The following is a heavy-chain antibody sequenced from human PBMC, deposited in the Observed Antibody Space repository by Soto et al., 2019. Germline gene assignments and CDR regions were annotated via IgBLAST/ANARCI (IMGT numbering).Heavy chain of an antibody. CDR2: IFHDGTA. V-gene: IGHV4-4*02. CDR1: GVSISSGNW. J-gene: IGHJ4*02. Sequence: PSETLSLTXAVSGVSISSGNWWTWVRQSPQRGLEYIGEIFHDGTANYYPSFEGRVAISVDTSKNQFSLKLTSVTAADTAIYFCARLVYDTRLNYMYFDFWGQGTLVTVSS. CDR3: ARLVYDTRLNYMYFDF. D-gene: IGHD3-10*01.